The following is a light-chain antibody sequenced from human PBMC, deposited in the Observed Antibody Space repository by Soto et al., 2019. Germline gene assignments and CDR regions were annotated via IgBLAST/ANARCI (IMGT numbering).Light chain of an antibody. J-gene: IGKJ4*01. V-gene: IGKV1-16*02. CDR3: QQYYSYPLT. Sequence: TQSPGTLSMSPGERATLSCRASQSLSSSSLAWFQQKPGKAPKSLIYATSSLQSGVPSKFSGSGSGTDFTLTISSLQPEDFATYYCQQYYSYPLTFGGGTKVEIK. CDR2: ATS. CDR1: QSLSS.